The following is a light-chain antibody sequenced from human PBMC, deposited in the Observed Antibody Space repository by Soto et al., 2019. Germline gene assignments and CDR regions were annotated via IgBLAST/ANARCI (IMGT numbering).Light chain of an antibody. CDR1: QSVSSN. CDR2: GAS. Sequence: EIVMTQSPSTLSVSPGERATLSCRASQSVSSNLAWYQQKPCQAPRLLLYGASTRATGIPARFSGSGSGTECTITISSLQSEDFAVYYCQQYDNWPPYNFGQGTKLEIK. J-gene: IGKJ2*01. V-gene: IGKV3-15*01. CDR3: QQYDNWPPYN.